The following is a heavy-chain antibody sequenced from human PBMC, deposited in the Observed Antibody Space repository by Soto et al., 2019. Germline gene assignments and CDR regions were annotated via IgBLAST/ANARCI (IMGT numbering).Heavy chain of an antibody. CDR2: IKQDGSEK. D-gene: IGHD6-6*01. J-gene: IGHJ4*02. V-gene: IGHV3-7*03. CDR3: ASSLAARLFDY. Sequence: ESGGGLVQPGGSLRLSCAASGFTFSSYWMSWVRQAPGKGLEWVANIKQDGSEKYYVDSVKGRFTISRDNAKNSLYLQMNSLRAEDTAVYYCASSLAARLFDYWGQGTLVTVSS. CDR1: GFTFSSYW.